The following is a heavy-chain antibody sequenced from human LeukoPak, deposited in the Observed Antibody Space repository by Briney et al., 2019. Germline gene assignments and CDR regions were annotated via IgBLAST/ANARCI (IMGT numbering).Heavy chain of an antibody. Sequence: GESLKISCKGSGYSFTSYWIGWVRQMPGKGLEWMGIIYPGDSDTRYSPSFQGQVTISADKSISTAYLQWSSLKASDTAMYYCARRIVVVPAAMDFFDYWGQETLVTVSS. CDR1: GYSFTSYW. CDR3: ARRIVVVPAAMDFFDY. J-gene: IGHJ4*02. CDR2: IYPGDSDT. D-gene: IGHD2-2*01. V-gene: IGHV5-51*01.